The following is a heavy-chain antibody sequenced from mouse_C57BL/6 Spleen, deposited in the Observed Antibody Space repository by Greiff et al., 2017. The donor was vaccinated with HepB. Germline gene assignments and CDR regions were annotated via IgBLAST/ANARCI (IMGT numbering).Heavy chain of an antibody. D-gene: IGHD2-4*01. CDR1: GFSFNTYA. J-gene: IGHJ4*01. Sequence: EVMLVESGGGLVQPKGSLKLSCAASGFSFNTYAMNWVRQAPGKGLEWVARIRSKSNNYATYYADSVKDRFTISRDDSESMLYLQMNNLKTEDTAMYYCVRHRIYYDYDVAMDYWGQGTSVTVSS. CDR2: IRSKSNNYAT. CDR3: VRHRIYYDYDVAMDY. V-gene: IGHV10-1*01.